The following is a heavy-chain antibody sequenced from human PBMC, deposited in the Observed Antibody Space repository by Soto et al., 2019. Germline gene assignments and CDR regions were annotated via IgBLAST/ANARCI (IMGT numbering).Heavy chain of an antibody. V-gene: IGHV4-30-2*01. J-gene: IGHJ6*02. CDR2: TYNSGTA. Sequence: QLQLQESGSGLVKPSQTLSLSCVVSGGSISSGANSWNWIRQPPGKGLEWIGYTYNSGTAYYNPSLKSRVIISVDRSKNQFSLRLSSVTAADSAIYFCARGGWSLLHLYGMDLWGQGATVTVSS. CDR3: ARGGWSLLHLYGMDL. CDR1: GGSISSGANS. D-gene: IGHD2-21*01.